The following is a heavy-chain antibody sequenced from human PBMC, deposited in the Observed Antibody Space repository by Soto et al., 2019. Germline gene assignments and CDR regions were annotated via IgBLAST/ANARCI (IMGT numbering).Heavy chain of an antibody. D-gene: IGHD3-10*01. V-gene: IGHV1-69*02. J-gene: IGHJ6*02. CDR2: IIPILGIA. Sequence: QVQLVQSGAEVKKPGSSVKVSCKASGGTFSSYTISWVRQAPGQGLEWMGRIIPILGIANYAQKFQGRVTITADKSTSTAYMELSSLRSEDTAVYYCARAQRGTMVRGSYYYYGMDVWGQGTTVTVSS. CDR3: ARAQRGTMVRGSYYYYGMDV. CDR1: GGTFSSYT.